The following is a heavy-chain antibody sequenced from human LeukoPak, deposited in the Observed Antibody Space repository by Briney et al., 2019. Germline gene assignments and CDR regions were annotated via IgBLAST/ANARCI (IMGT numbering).Heavy chain of an antibody. Sequence: GGSLRLSCAASGFTFSSYWMSWVRQAPGKGLEWVANIKQDGSEKYYVDSVKGRFTISRDNAKNSLYLQMNSLRAEDTAVYYCARPLSYGDYVDAFDIWGQGTMVTVSS. V-gene: IGHV3-7*01. CDR2: IKQDGSEK. D-gene: IGHD4-17*01. J-gene: IGHJ3*02. CDR3: ARPLSYGDYVDAFDI. CDR1: GFTFSSYW.